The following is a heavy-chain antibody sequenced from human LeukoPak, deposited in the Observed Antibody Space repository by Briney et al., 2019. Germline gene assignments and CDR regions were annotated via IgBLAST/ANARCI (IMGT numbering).Heavy chain of an antibody. CDR1: GFTFSSYA. CDR2: ISGSGGST. D-gene: IGHD3-10*01. V-gene: IGHV3-23*01. J-gene: IGHJ4*02. Sequence: GGSPRLSCAASGFTFSSYAMSWVRQAPGRGLEWVSAISGSGGSTYYADSVKGRFTISRDNSKNTLYLQMNSLRAEDTAVYYCAKDLDPTLLWFGEQHFDYWGQGTLVTVSS. CDR3: AKDLDPTLLWFGEQHFDY.